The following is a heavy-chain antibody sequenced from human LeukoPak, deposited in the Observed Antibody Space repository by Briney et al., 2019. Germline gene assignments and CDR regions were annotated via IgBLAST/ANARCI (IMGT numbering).Heavy chain of an antibody. Sequence: ASVKVSCKASGYTFTSYGISWVRQAPGQGLEWMGWISAYNGNTNYAQKLQGRVTMTTDTSTSTAYMELRSLTSDDTAVYYCARDPGVEWLGNAFDIWGQGTMVTVSS. V-gene: IGHV1-18*01. D-gene: IGHD5-24*01. J-gene: IGHJ3*02. CDR3: ARDPGVEWLGNAFDI. CDR2: ISAYNGNT. CDR1: GYTFTSYG.